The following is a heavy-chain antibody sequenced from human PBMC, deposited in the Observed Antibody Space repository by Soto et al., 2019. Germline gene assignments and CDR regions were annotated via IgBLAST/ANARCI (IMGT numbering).Heavy chain of an antibody. Sequence: QITLKESGPALVKPTQTLTLTCTFSGFSLNTYGVGVGWIRQPPGKTLEWLALIYWDDDKRYSPSLKSRLTNSKDTSKDHVVLTMTNMDPVDTATYYCALSTPDQGYFYGVVVWGQGTTVTVSS. CDR1: GFSLNTYGVG. CDR3: ALSTPDQGYFYGVVV. V-gene: IGHV2-5*02. CDR2: IYWDDDK. D-gene: IGHD2-2*01. J-gene: IGHJ6*02.